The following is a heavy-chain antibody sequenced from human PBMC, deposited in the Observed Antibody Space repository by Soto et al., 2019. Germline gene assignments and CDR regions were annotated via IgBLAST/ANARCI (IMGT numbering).Heavy chain of an antibody. CDR3: TTELRDCGGDCYSNY. CDR1: GFTFNNYA. Sequence: GGSLRLSCAASGFTFNNYAMGWVRQAPGKGLEWVGRIKSKTDGGTTDYAAPVKGRFTISRDDSKNTLYLQMNSLKTEDTAVYYCTTELRDCGGDCYSNYWGQGTPGTVSS. V-gene: IGHV3-15*01. D-gene: IGHD2-21*02. J-gene: IGHJ4*02. CDR2: IKSKTDGGTT.